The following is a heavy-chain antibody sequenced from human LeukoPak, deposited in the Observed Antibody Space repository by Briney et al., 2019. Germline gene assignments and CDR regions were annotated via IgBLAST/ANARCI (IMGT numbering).Heavy chain of an antibody. CDR1: GFTFSSHA. D-gene: IGHD2-21*01. Sequence: PTGGSLRLSCAASGFTFSSHAMTWVRQAPGKGLEWVSAVRDSGSTTFYADSVKDRFAISRDNSRNTLFLQMNSLRADDTAVYYCARPGCGGNCYCRMDVWGKGTTVTVSS. CDR3: ARPGCGGNCYCRMDV. V-gene: IGHV3-23*01. CDR2: VRDSGSTT. J-gene: IGHJ6*04.